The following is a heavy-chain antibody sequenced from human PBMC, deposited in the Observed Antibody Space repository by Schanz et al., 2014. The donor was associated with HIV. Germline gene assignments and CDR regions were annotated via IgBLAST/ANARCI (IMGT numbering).Heavy chain of an antibody. D-gene: IGHD5-18*01. CDR1: GFTFSSYA. V-gene: IGHV3-23*01. Sequence: EVQLLESGGGVVQPGGSLRLSCAASGFTFSSYAMSWVRQAPGKGLDWVSTISGSDGDTYYADSVKGRFTISRDNSRNALYLHMNSLRADDTAIYYCVKAYSSGFSGAGSWGQGALVTVSS. CDR3: VKAYSSGFSGAGS. CDR2: ISGSDGDT. J-gene: IGHJ5*02.